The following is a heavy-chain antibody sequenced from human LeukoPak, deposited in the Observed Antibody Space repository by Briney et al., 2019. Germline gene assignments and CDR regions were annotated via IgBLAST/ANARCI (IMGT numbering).Heavy chain of an antibody. J-gene: IGHJ4*02. V-gene: IGHV4-38-2*02. CDR2: IYHSGST. CDR3: ARGYYDVLTGSEEYFDY. CDR1: GYSISSGFY. Sequence: SETLSLTCTVSGYSISSGFYWGWIRQPPGKGLEYIGSIYHSGSTYYNPSLKSRVTISVDTSKNHFSLKLGSVTAADTAVYYCARGYYDVLTGSEEYFDYWGQGTLVTVSS. D-gene: IGHD3-9*01.